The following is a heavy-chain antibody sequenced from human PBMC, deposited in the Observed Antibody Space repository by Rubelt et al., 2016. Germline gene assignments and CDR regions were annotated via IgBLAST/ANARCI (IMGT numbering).Heavy chain of an antibody. CDR1: GGSFSGYY. J-gene: IGHJ4*02. CDR3: AREGYSSGWYDDY. V-gene: IGHV4-34*01. D-gene: IGHD6-19*01. CDR2: INHSGRT. Sequence: QVQLQQWGAGLLKPSETLSLTCAVYGGSFSGYYWSWIRQPPGKGLEWIGEINHSGRTNYNPSLKSRDTISVDTSKNQFSRKRGSVTAAETAVDYCAREGYSSGWYDDYWGQGTLVTVSS.